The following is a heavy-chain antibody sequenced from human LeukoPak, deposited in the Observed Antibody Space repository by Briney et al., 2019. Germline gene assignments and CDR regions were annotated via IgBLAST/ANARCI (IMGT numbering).Heavy chain of an antibody. CDR2: MNPNSGNT. J-gene: IGHJ2*01. CDR1: GYTFTSYD. CDR3: ARTGATVVTIGWYFDL. V-gene: IGHV1-8*01. Sequence: ASVKVSCKASGYTFTSYDINWVRQATGQGLEWMGWMNPNSGNTGYAQKFQGRVTMTRNTSISTAYMELSSLRSEDTAVYYCARTGATVVTIGWYFDLWGRGTLVTVSS. D-gene: IGHD4-23*01.